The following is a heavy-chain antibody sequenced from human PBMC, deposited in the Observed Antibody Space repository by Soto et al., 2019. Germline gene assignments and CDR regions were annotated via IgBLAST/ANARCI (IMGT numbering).Heavy chain of an antibody. J-gene: IGHJ4*02. CDR2: IYSGGST. V-gene: IGHV3-53*02. CDR3: ARLHSSGYSHFDY. Sequence: EVQLVETGGGLIQPGGSLRLSCAASGFTVSSNYMSWVRQAPGKGLEWVSVIYSGGSTYYADSVKGRFTISRDNSKNTLYLQMNSLRAEDTAVYYCARLHSSGYSHFDYWGQGTLVTVSS. CDR1: GFTVSSNY. D-gene: IGHD3-22*01.